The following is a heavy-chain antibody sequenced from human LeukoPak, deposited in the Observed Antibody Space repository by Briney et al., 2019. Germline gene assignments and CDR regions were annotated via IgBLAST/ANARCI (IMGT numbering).Heavy chain of an antibody. CDR1: GLTFSRYS. CDR3: ARDLDYYGSGNDY. J-gene: IGHJ4*02. Sequence: PGGSLRLSCAASGLTFSRYSMNWVRQAPGKGLEWVSYISNRISTIYYADSVKGRFTISRDNAKNSLYLQMNSLRDEDTAVYYCARDLDYYGSGNDYWGQGTLVTVSS. CDR2: ISNRISTI. V-gene: IGHV3-48*02. D-gene: IGHD3-10*01.